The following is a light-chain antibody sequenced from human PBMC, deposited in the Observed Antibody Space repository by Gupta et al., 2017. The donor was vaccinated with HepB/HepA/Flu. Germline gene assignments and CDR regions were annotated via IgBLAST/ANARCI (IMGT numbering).Light chain of an antibody. V-gene: IGKV3-15*01. J-gene: IGKJ4*01. CDR3: RQYDNWPPLT. CDR2: GAS. CDR1: QSVFTN. Sequence: EVVLTQFPAALSVSPGQRVTLSCRASQSVFTNLAWFQHKPGQAPRLLIYGASTRATGVPARFSASGSGTDFTLTISSLQSEDIAVYYCRQYDNWPPLTFGGGTKVEIK.